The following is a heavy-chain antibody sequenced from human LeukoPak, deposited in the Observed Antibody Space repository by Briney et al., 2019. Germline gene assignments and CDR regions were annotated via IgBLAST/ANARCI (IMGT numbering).Heavy chain of an antibody. CDR2: INHSGST. CDR3: ARRRQWLVRLFDP. Sequence: SETLSLTCAVYGGSFNGYYWSWIRQPPGKGLEWIGEINHSGSTNNNPSLKSRVTISVDTSKNQFSLKLNSVTAADTAVYYCARRRQWLVRLFDPWGQGTLVTVSS. J-gene: IGHJ5*02. V-gene: IGHV4-34*01. D-gene: IGHD6-19*01. CDR1: GGSFNGYY.